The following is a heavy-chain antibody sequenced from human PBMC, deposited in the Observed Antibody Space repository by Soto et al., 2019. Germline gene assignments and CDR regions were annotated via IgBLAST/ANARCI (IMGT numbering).Heavy chain of an antibody. CDR3: AREPTTESSAYYSFAY. Sequence: ASVKVSCKTSGYTFTAYGLAWLRQAPGQRPEWMGWVGTNNANTNYAQKFQGRVTMTSDRSTTTTYMELRSLRPDDTAVYYCAREPTTESSAYYSFAYWGKGTLVTVSS. D-gene: IGHD3-22*01. CDR1: GYTFTAYG. J-gene: IGHJ4*02. CDR2: VGTNNANT. V-gene: IGHV1-18*01.